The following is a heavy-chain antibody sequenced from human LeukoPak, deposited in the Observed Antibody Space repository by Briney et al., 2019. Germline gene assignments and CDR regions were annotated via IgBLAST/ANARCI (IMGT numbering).Heavy chain of an antibody. J-gene: IGHJ4*02. V-gene: IGHV3-11*04. CDR1: GFTFSDYY. D-gene: IGHD5-18*01. Sequence: GGSLRLSCAASGFTFSDYYMTWIRQAPGQGLEWISYISSSGVTTYYADSVKGRFTISRDNAKNSLSLFMNSLRAEDTAVYYCASSLNTDMVSPYYFEYWGQGTLVTVSA. CDR2: ISSSGVTT. CDR3: ASSLNTDMVSPYYFEY.